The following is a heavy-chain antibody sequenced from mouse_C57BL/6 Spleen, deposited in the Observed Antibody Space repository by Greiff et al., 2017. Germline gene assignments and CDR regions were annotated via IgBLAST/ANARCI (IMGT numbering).Heavy chain of an antibody. CDR3: ARANNDYGKVDAMDY. J-gene: IGHJ4*01. CDR2: INPSSGYT. Sequence: QVQLQQSGAELAQPGASVKLSCKASGYTFTSYWMHWVKQRPGQGLEWIGYINPSSGYTKYNQKFKDKATLTAAKSSSTAYRQLSSLTDEDSSVYYCARANNDYGKVDAMDYRGQGTAGTVSS. D-gene: IGHD2-4*01. V-gene: IGHV1-7*01. CDR1: GYTFTSYW.